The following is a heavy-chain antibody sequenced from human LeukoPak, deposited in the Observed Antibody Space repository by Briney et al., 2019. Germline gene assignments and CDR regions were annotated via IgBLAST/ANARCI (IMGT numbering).Heavy chain of an antibody. D-gene: IGHD3-10*01. Sequence: SETLSLTCTVPGGSVNSNTYYWTWIRQPPGKGLEWIGHMYYSGHVDYNPSLKSRLTVSLDTSKNQFSLKLDSVSAADTAVYYCARMVRFGEVTGYYYGMDVWGRGTTVIVSS. J-gene: IGHJ6*04. V-gene: IGHV4-61*01. CDR3: ARMVRFGEVTGYYYGMDV. CDR1: GGSVNSNTYY. CDR2: MYYSGHV.